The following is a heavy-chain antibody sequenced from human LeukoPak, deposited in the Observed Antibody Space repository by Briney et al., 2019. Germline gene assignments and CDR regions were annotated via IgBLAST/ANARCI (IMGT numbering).Heavy chain of an antibody. D-gene: IGHD6-6*01. J-gene: IGHJ4*02. V-gene: IGHV3-30-3*01. CDR2: ISYDGSNK. CDR3: ARDLLGKKQLVRQYYFDY. Sequence: PGGSLRLSCAASGFTFSSYAMSWVRQAPGKGLEWVAVISYDGSNKYYADSVKGRFTISRDNSKNTLYLQMNSLRAEDTAVYYCARDLLGKKQLVRQYYFDYWGQGTLVTVSS. CDR1: GFTFSSYA.